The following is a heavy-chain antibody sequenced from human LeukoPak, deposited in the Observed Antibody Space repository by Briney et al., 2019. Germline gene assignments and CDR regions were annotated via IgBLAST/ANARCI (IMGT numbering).Heavy chain of an antibody. CDR2: ISYDGSNK. D-gene: IGHD6-13*01. Sequence: GGSLRLSCAASGFTFSSYGMHWVRQAPGKGLEWVAVISYDGSNKYYADSVKGRFTISRDNSKNTLYLQMNSLRAEDTAVYYCAKDWGVAAANAFDIWGQGTMVTVSS. V-gene: IGHV3-30*18. CDR1: GFTFSSYG. J-gene: IGHJ3*02. CDR3: AKDWGVAAANAFDI.